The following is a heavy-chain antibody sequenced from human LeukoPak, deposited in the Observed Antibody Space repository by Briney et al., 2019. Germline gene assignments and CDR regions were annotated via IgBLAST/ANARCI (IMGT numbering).Heavy chain of an antibody. Sequence: GGSLRLSCAASGFSFSNYATSWVRQAPGKGLEWVSGVSASGASTYSEDSVKGRFVISRDNSKNTVFLQMNGLRAEDTAVYYCARQHTGWYIDYWGQGILVTVSS. J-gene: IGHJ4*02. D-gene: IGHD6-19*01. V-gene: IGHV3-23*01. CDR2: VSASGAST. CDR1: GFSFSNYA. CDR3: ARQHTGWYIDY.